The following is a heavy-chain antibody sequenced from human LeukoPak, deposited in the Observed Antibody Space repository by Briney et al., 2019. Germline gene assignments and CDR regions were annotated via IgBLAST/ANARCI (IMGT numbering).Heavy chain of an antibody. CDR2: MNPNSGNT. Sequence: ASVKVSCKASGYTFTSYDINWVRQATGQGLEWMGWMNPNSGNTGYAQKFQGRVTMTRNTSISTAYMELSSLRSEDTAVYYCARSWIHDFWSGLIKPRTYFGYWGQGTLVTVSS. D-gene: IGHD3-3*01. CDR1: GYTFTSYD. J-gene: IGHJ4*02. V-gene: IGHV1-8*01. CDR3: ARSWIHDFWSGLIKPRTYFGY.